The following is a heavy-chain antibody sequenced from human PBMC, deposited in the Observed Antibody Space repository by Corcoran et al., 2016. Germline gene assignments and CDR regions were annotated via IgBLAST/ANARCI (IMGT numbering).Heavy chain of an antibody. V-gene: IGHV4-4*07. CDR2: IYTSGST. CDR3: ARDQVVIVVPAATDYYYYGMDV. CDR1: GGSISSYY. Sequence: QVQLQASGPGLVKPSETLSLTCTVSGGSISSYYWSWIRQPAGQGLEWIGRIYTSGSTNYNPSLKSRVTMSVDTSKNQFSLKLSSVTAADTAVYYCARDQVVIVVPAATDYYYYGMDVGGQGTTVTVSS. J-gene: IGHJ6*02. D-gene: IGHD2-2*01.